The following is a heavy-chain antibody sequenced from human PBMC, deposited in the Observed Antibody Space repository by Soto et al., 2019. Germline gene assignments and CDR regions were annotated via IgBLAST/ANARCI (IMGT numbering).Heavy chain of an antibody. D-gene: IGHD5-18*01. Sequence: GGSLRLSCAASGFTFSSYEMNWVRQAPGKGLEWVSYISSSGSTIYYADSVKGRFTISRDNAKNSLYLQMNSLRAEDTAVYYCARHTAMVRDYYGMDVWGQGTTVTVSS. CDR3: ARHTAMVRDYYGMDV. J-gene: IGHJ6*02. CDR1: GFTFSSYE. CDR2: ISSSGSTI. V-gene: IGHV3-48*03.